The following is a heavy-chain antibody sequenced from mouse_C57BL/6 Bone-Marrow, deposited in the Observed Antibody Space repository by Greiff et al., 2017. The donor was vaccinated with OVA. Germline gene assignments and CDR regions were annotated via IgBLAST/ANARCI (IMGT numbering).Heavy chain of an antibody. CDR1: GYTFTSYW. CDR2: IHPNSGST. Sequence: QVQLQQPGAELVKPGASVKLSCKASGYTFTSYWMHWVKQRPGQGLEWIGMIHPNSGSTNYNEKFKSKATLTVDKSSSTAYMPLSSLTSEHSAVYYYARHSSITTVVATYYFDYWGQGTTLTVSS. D-gene: IGHD1-1*01. V-gene: IGHV1-64*01. CDR3: ARHSSITTVVATYYFDY. J-gene: IGHJ2*01.